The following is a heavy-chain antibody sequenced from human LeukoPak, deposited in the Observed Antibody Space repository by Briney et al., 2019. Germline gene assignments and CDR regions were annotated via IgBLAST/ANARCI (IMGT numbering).Heavy chain of an antibody. D-gene: IGHD5-24*01. Sequence: SVKVFCKASGGTFSSYAISWVRQAPGQGLEWMGGIIPIFGTANYAQKFQGRVTITADESTSTAYMELSSLRSEDTAVYYCARDVNGYNHFGHYYYGMDVWGQGTTVTVSS. CDR1: GGTFSSYA. CDR2: IIPIFGTA. J-gene: IGHJ6*02. V-gene: IGHV1-69*13. CDR3: ARDVNGYNHFGHYYYGMDV.